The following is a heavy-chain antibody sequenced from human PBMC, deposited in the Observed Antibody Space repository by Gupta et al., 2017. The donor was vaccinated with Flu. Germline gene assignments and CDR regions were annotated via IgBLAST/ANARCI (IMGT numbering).Heavy chain of an antibody. CDR3: ARAAQVADTFGYDAFDI. V-gene: IGHV3-11*05. D-gene: IGHD2-15*01. Sequence: QVQLVESGGGLVKPGGSLRLSCAASGFPFGDSSTSWIRQAPGRGLEWISYIRGNTAYVNYGNSVKGRVSISRDNAKNSLYLELNSLRAEDAGVYYWARAAQVADTFGYDAFDIWGQGTMVAVSS. CDR2: IRGNTAYV. J-gene: IGHJ3*02. CDR1: GFPFGDSS.